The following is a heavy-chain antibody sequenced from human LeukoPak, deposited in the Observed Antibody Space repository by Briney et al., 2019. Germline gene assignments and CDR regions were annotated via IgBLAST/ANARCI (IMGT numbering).Heavy chain of an antibody. CDR3: ARAGYYRFDY. CDR1: GFTFSTSW. CDR2: INSDGTTI. V-gene: IGHV3-74*01. Sequence: GGSLRLSCAASGFTFSTSWMHWVRQAPGKGLVWVSRINSDGTTIDYADSVKGRFTISRDNAKNTLYLKMNSLRDEDTALYYCARAGYYRFDYWGQGTLVTVSS. J-gene: IGHJ4*02. D-gene: IGHD2/OR15-2a*01.